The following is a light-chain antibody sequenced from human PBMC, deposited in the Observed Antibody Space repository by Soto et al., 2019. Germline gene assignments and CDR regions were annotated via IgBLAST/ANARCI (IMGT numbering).Light chain of an antibody. Sequence: DIQMTQSPSSLSASVGDRVTITFQASQDISNYLNWYQQKPGKAPKLLIYAASSLQSGVPSRFSGSGSGTDFTLTISSLQPEDFATYYCQQANSFPITFGQGTRLEN. CDR3: QQANSFPIT. CDR1: QDISNY. CDR2: AAS. V-gene: IGKV1-39*01. J-gene: IGKJ5*01.